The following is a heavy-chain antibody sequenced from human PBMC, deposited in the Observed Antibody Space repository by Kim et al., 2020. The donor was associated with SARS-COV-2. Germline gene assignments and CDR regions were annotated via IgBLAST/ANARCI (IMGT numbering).Heavy chain of an antibody. CDR1: GFTFSSYW. V-gene: IGHV3-74*01. Sequence: GGSLRLSCAASGFTFSSYWMHWVRQAPGKGLVWVSRINGDGSSTSYADSVKGRFTISRDNAKNTLYLQMNSLRAEDTAVYYCARGDVLEGYFDYWGQGTLVTVSS. CDR2: INGDGSST. CDR3: ARGDVLEGYFDY. D-gene: IGHD1-1*01. J-gene: IGHJ4*02.